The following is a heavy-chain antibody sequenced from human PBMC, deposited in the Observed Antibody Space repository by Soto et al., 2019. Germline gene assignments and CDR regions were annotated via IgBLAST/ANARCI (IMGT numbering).Heavy chain of an antibody. J-gene: IGHJ4*02. V-gene: IGHV3-23*01. Sequence: GGSLRLSCAASGFTFSSYAMSWVRQAPGKGLEWVSAISGSGGSTYYADSVKGRFTISRANSKNTLYLQMNSLRAEDTAVDVCAKVRSGRVQDTAMDGAHGDYWGQGTLVTVSS. CDR1: GFTFSSYA. CDR2: ISGSGGST. D-gene: IGHD5-18*01. CDR3: AKVRSGRVQDTAMDGAHGDY.